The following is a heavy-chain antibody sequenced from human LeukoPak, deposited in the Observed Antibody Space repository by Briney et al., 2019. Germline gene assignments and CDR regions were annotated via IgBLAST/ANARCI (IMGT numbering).Heavy chain of an antibody. Sequence: GESLKISCKGSGYSFTSYWIGWVRQMPGKGLEWMGIICPGDSDIRYSPSFQGQVTISVDRSISTAYLQWSSLKASDTAMYFCARHYPGETADYWGQGTLVIVSS. CDR1: GYSFTSYW. J-gene: IGHJ4*02. V-gene: IGHV5-51*01. CDR3: ARHYPGETADY. D-gene: IGHD3-16*01. CDR2: ICPGDSDI.